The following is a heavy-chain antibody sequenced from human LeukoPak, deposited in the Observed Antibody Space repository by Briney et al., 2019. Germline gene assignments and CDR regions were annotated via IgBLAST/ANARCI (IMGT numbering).Heavy chain of an antibody. Sequence: PSETLSLTCTVSGGSISSYYWSWIRQPPGKGLEWIGYIYYSGSTNYNPSLKSRVTILVDASKNQFSLKLSSVTAADTAVYYCARQSYGDYFDYWGQGTLVTVSS. V-gene: IGHV4-59*08. CDR3: ARQSYGDYFDY. CDR2: IYYSGST. D-gene: IGHD4-17*01. CDR1: GGSISSYY. J-gene: IGHJ4*02.